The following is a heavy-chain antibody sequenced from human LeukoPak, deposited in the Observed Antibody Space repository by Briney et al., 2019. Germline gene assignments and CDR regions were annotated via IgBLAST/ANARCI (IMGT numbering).Heavy chain of an antibody. D-gene: IGHD6-19*01. CDR2: INPNSGGT. CDR3: ARGSSGWYSPVDY. V-gene: IGHV1-2*02. CDR1: GYTFTGYY. J-gene: IGHJ4*02. Sequence: ASVKVSCTASGYTFTGYYMHWVRQAPGQRLKCMGWINPNSGGTNYAQNLQGRVPMTRDTSVSTDYMELSRLRSDDTAVYYCARGSSGWYSPVDYWGQGTLVTVSS.